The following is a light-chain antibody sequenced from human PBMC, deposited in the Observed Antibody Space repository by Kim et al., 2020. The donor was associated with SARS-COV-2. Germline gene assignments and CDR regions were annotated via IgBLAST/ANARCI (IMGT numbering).Light chain of an antibody. Sequence: VAIYSAGSSQNSGAGYDVHWYQQLPGTAPKLLISGNSKRPSGVPDRFSGSKSGTSASLAITGLQAEDEADYYCQSYDSSLSGSRVFGGGTQLTVL. J-gene: IGLJ2*01. CDR3: QSYDSSLSGSRV. CDR1: SQNSGAGYD. V-gene: IGLV1-40*01. CDR2: GNS.